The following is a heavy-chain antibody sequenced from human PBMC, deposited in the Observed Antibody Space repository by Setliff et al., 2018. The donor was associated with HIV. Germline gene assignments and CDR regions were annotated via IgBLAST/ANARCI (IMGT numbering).Heavy chain of an antibody. CDR3: ARGPYYDFWSGPGEGNWFDP. CDR2: INAGNGST. Sequence: GASVKVSCKASGYTFTNYAIQWVRQAPGQGLEWMGWINAGNGSTKYSLKFQGRVTMTRDTSISTAYMELSRLRSDDTAVYYCARGPYYDFWSGPGEGNWFDPWGQGTLVTVSS. J-gene: IGHJ5*02. V-gene: IGHV1-3*01. CDR1: GYTFTNYA. D-gene: IGHD3-3*01.